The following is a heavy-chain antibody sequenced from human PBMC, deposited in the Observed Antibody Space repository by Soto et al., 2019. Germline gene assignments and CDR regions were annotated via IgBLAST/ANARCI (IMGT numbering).Heavy chain of an antibody. CDR2: INHSGST. CDR3: ARVSPYYYDSSGYYDYTGDWFDP. Sequence: RSLTCAVYGGSFSGYYWSWIRQPPGKGLEWIGEINHSGSTNYNPSLKSRVTISVDTSKNQFSLKLSSVTAADTAVYYCARVSPYYYDSSGYYDYTGDWFDPWGQGTLVTVSS. V-gene: IGHV4-34*01. J-gene: IGHJ5*02. CDR1: GGSFSGYY. D-gene: IGHD3-22*01.